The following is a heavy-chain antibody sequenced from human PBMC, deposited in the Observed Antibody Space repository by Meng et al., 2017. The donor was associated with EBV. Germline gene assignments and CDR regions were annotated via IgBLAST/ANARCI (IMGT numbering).Heavy chain of an antibody. D-gene: IGHD3-10*01. CDR1: GVPFSAYA. J-gene: IGHJ4*02. V-gene: IGHV1-69*01. CDR2: VLPTWGAP. Sequence: VQFVESVAGGNRPGSPREVSCATSGVPFSAYAMRWVRQAPGQGLEWLGGVLPTWGAPNYAQKFKGRVSITADESTSTHYMDLSSLRSEDTAVYYCASESGRGYTPDYWGQGTLVTVSS. CDR3: ASESGRGYTPDY.